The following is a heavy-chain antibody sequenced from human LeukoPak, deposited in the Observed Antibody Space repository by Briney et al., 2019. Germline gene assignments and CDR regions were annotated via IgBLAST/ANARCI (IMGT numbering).Heavy chain of an antibody. J-gene: IGHJ3*02. CDR3: ARGKIQLWRRPDAFDI. Sequence: TSETLSLTCAVYGGSFSGYYWSWIRQPPGKGLEWIGEINHSGSTNYNPSLKSRVTISVDTSKNQFSLKLSSVTAADTAVYYCARGKIQLWRRPDAFDIWGQGTMVTVSS. V-gene: IGHV4-34*01. CDR2: INHSGST. D-gene: IGHD5-18*01. CDR1: GGSFSGYY.